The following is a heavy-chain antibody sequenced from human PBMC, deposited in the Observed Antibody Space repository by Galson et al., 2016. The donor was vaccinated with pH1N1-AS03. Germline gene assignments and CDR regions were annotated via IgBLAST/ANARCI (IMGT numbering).Heavy chain of an antibody. CDR1: GFIFSNYW. V-gene: IGHV3-7*03. CDR2: INQGGSET. D-gene: IGHD1-26*01. Sequence: SLRLSCAASGFIFSNYWMSWVRQAPGKGLESVANINQGGSETYYVDSVKGRFTIFRDNVKNSLYLQMSSLRAEDTALYYCAKDNGVGATQRLSFFDYWGQGTLVTVSS. J-gene: IGHJ4*02. CDR3: AKDNGVGATQRLSFFDY.